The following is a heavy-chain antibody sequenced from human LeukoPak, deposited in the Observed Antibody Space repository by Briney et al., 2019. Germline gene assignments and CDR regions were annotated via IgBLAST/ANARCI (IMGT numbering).Heavy chain of an antibody. CDR1: GFTFSNYS. CDR2: INGNNDNI. CDR3: ARHQSLSLDS. V-gene: IGHV3-48*01. Sequence: GGSLRLSCAASGFTFSNYSMNWVRQAPGKGLEWVSYINGNNDNIHQADSVKGRFTISRDNAKNSLYLQMNRLRAEDTAVYYCARHQSLSLDSWGQGNLVTVSS. J-gene: IGHJ4*02.